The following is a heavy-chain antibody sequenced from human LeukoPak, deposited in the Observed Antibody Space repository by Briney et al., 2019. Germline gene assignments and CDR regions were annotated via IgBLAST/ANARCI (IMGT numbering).Heavy chain of an antibody. CDR2: IYYSGST. CDR1: GGSISSSSYY. D-gene: IGHD6-6*01. J-gene: IGHJ4*02. CDR3: VRHEYRSSYFDY. V-gene: IGHV4-39*01. Sequence: SETLSLTCSVSGGSISSSSYYWDWIRQSPGKGLEWIGTIYYSGSTYYNPSLKSRVAMSVDTSKNQFSLKMTSVTAADTAVYYCVRHEYRSSYFDYWGQGTLVTVSS.